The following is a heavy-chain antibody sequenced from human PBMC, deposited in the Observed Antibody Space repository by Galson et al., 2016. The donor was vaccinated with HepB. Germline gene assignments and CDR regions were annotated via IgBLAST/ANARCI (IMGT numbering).Heavy chain of an antibody. CDR2: ITDDGNT. V-gene: IGHV3-74*01. CDR1: GFTFSDYA. Sequence: SLRLSCAASGFTFSDYAMIWVRQAPGKGLVWVSRITDDGNTAYADSVKGRFTISSHHATSTLSLHMNSLRAEDTAVYYCGSVALGWGQGTLVTVSS. J-gene: IGHJ4*02. D-gene: IGHD2-21*01. CDR3: GSVALG.